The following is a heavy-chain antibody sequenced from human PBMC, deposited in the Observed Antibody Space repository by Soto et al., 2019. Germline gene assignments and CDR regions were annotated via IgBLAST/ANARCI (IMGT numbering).Heavy chain of an antibody. D-gene: IGHD3-22*01. CDR2: ITTAGST. J-gene: IGHJ4*02. V-gene: IGHV3-23*01. CDR1: GFTFSSYA. Sequence: EVQLLESGGALVQPGGSLRLSCAASGFTFSSYAMSWVRQAPGQGLEWVSAITTAGSTYYADSVRGRFTISRDNSKNTLYLQMNSLRAEDTAVYYCAKDRYYYDSSGQSCFDYWGQGTLVTVSS. CDR3: AKDRYYYDSSGQSCFDY.